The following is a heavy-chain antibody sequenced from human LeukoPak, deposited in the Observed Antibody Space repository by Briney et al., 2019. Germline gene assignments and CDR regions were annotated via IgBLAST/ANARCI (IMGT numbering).Heavy chain of an antibody. D-gene: IGHD2-8*02. J-gene: IGHJ3*01. Sequence: GGSLRLSCVGSGFTFSTYATSWVRQPAGKGPQWVAGMSGNGGVKYYADFVKGRFAISRDNSKNTLFLQMDTLRAEDTAIYYCAKDPTAVLASFDLWGQGTLVTVSS. V-gene: IGHV3-23*01. CDR2: MSGNGGVK. CDR3: AKDPTAVLASFDL. CDR1: GFTFSTYA.